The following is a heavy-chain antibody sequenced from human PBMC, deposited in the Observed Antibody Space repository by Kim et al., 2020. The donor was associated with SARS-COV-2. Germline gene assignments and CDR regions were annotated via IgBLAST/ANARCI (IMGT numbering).Heavy chain of an antibody. Sequence: SETLSLTCTVSGGSISSYYWSWIRQPAGKGLEWIGRIYTSGSTNYNPSLKSRVTMSVDTSKNQFSLKLSSVTAADTAVYYCARDLELRMDYGMDVWGQGTTVTVSS. D-gene: IGHD7-27*01. V-gene: IGHV4-4*07. CDR2: IYTSGST. CDR1: GGSISSYY. J-gene: IGHJ6*02. CDR3: ARDLELRMDYGMDV.